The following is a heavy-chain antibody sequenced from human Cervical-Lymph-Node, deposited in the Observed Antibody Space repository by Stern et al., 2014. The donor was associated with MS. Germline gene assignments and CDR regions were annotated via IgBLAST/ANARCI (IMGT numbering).Heavy chain of an antibody. CDR3: AKDLLPEPSLHYFDS. V-gene: IGHV3-9*01. CDR2: ITWAGLNI. J-gene: IGHJ4*02. CDR1: GFTFGDFA. Sequence: EVQLVESGGDLVQPGKSLRLSCAASGFTFGDFAMHWVRQAPGKGLQWVSSITWAGLNITDAASLRGRCTFSRDNAKISLYLQMTSLRTDDPASYYCAKDLLPEPSLHYFDSWGQGTLVTVSS.